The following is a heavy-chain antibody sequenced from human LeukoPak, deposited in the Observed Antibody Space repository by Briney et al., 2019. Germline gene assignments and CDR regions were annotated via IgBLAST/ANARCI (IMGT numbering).Heavy chain of an antibody. V-gene: IGHV4-59*01. CDR1: GGSISSYY. CDR2: IYYSGST. J-gene: IGHJ4*02. D-gene: IGHD3-22*01. Sequence: SETLSLTCTVSGGSISSYYWSWIRQPPGKGLEWIGYIYYSGSTNYNPSLKSRVTISVDTSKNQFSLKVNSVTAADTAVYYCARDRYYYDSSGYSPLDYWGQGTLVTVSS. CDR3: ARDRYYYDSSGYSPLDY.